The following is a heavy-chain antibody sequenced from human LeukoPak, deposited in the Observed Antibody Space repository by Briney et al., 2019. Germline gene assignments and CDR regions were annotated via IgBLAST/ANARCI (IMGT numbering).Heavy chain of an antibody. J-gene: IGHJ3*02. Sequence: PGGSLRLSCAASGFTFSSYWMSWVRQAPGKGLEWVAVISYDGSNKYYADSVKGRFTISRDNSKNTLYLQMNSLRAEDTAVYYCARVPVVSGAFDIWGQGTMVTVSS. D-gene: IGHD3-22*01. CDR2: ISYDGSNK. V-gene: IGHV3-30-3*01. CDR1: GFTFSSYW. CDR3: ARVPVVSGAFDI.